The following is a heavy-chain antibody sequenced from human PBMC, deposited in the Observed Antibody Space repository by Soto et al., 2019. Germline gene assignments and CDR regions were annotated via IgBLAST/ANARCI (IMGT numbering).Heavy chain of an antibody. V-gene: IGHV4-59*08. D-gene: IGHD3-10*01. J-gene: IGHJ6*02. CDR2: VHHSWGS. CDR1: GCSISSYY. CDR3: ARQGFGPLHGLVDV. Sequence: SETLSLTCPVSGCSISSYYWSWFRQSPGKRMEWIGYVHHSWGSSYNPSLQSRVAISLDTSKSQFSLKVTSVTATDTAVYYCARQGFGPLHGLVDVWGQGTTVTVSS.